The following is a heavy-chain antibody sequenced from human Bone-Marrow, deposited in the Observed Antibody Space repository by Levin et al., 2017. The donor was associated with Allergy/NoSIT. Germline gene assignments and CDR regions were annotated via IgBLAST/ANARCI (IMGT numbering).Heavy chain of an antibody. Sequence: GGSLRLSCKGSGYTFPNYWIGWVRQMPGKGLEWMGSIYPHDSHIKYSPSFQGQVTFSADKSTSTAYLQWSSLKASDSAIYFCARPPTAHYPQEHFQLWGQGTLVTVSS. D-gene: IGHD1/OR15-1a*01. CDR2: IYPHDSHI. V-gene: IGHV5-51*01. CDR1: GYTFPNYW. J-gene: IGHJ1*01. CDR3: ARPPTAHYPQEHFQL.